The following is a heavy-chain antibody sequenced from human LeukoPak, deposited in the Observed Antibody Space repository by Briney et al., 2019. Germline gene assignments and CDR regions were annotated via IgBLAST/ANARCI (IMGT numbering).Heavy chain of an antibody. Sequence: SETLSLTCAVYGGSFSGYYWSWIRQPPGKGLEWIGEINHSGSTNYNPSLKSRVTISVDTSKNQFSLKLSSVTAADTAVYYCARESTYYDTLTGYLRPRYFDYWGQGTLVTVSS. CDR3: ARESTYYDTLTGYLRPRYFDY. J-gene: IGHJ4*02. V-gene: IGHV4-34*01. CDR1: GGSFSGYY. D-gene: IGHD3-9*01. CDR2: INHSGST.